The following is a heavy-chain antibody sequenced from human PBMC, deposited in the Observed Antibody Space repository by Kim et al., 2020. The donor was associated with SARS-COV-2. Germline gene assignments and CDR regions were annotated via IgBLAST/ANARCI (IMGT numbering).Heavy chain of an antibody. CDR1: GGTISSGGYY. D-gene: IGHD3-10*01. V-gene: IGHV4-31*03. CDR2: IYYSGST. CDR3: AGNDDWYGSGSYLGAFDI. J-gene: IGHJ3*02. Sequence: SETLSLTCTVSGGTISSGGYYWIWIRQHPGQGLEWIGYIYYSGSTYYNPSLKSRVTITVDTSKNQFSLKLSSVTAADTAVYYCAGNDDWYGSGSYLGAFDIWGQGTMVTVSS.